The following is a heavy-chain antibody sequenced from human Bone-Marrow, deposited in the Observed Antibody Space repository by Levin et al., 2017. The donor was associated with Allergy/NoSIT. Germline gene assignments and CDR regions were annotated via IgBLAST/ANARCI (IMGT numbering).Heavy chain of an antibody. Sequence: PGGSLRLSCAASGFNFTNFAIHWVRQTPGTGLEWVAVISYDGTNKFYAESVEGRFTISRDNSKNTVFLHMNILRVEDTAVYFCARWATIGWSPFDYWGQGTLVTVSS. J-gene: IGHJ4*02. D-gene: IGHD5-12*01. V-gene: IGHV3-30-3*01. CDR3: ARWATIGWSPFDY. CDR2: ISYDGTNK. CDR1: GFNFTNFA.